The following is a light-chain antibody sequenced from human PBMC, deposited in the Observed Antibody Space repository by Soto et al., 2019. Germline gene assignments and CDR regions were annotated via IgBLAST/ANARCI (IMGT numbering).Light chain of an antibody. CDR2: GAA. CDR1: QSISTY. CDR3: QQSYSTPET. J-gene: IGKJ1*01. Sequence: DIQMTQSPSSLSASVGDRVTITCRASQSISTYLNWFQQKPGKAPNFLIYGAASLQGGVPSRLSGRGSGTDFTLTISSLKPDDFATYYCQQSYSTPETFGQGTNVEIK. V-gene: IGKV1-39*01.